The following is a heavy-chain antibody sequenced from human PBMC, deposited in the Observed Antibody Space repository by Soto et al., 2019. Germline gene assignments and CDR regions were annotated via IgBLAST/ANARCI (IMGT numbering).Heavy chain of an antibody. CDR2: ISYDGSNK. D-gene: IGHD3-16*01. J-gene: IGHJ4*02. CDR1: GFTFSNSG. V-gene: IGHV3-30*03. Sequence: QVQLVESGGGVVQPGRSLRLSCAASGFTFSNSGIHWVRQAPGKGLEWVALISYDGSNKYYGDSVKGRFIISRDNSKNTLYLQMNSLRTEDTAVYYCARGPILGEFDYWGQGTLVTVSS. CDR3: ARGPILGEFDY.